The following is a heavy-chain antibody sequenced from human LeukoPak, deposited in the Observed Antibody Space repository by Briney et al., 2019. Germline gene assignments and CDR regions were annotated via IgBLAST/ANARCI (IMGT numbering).Heavy chain of an antibody. CDR3: ATTLIREGSFT. D-gene: IGHD3-10*01. V-gene: IGHV3-7*01. Sequence: GGSLRPSCAASRFTFSSYWMSWVRQGAGKGLEWVANIKQDGNEKYYVHSVSGRYTISRDNAKNSLYLQMNVLRDEDTAVYYCATTLIREGSFTWGQGTLVTVSS. J-gene: IGHJ5*02. CDR1: RFTFSSYW. CDR2: IKQDGNEK.